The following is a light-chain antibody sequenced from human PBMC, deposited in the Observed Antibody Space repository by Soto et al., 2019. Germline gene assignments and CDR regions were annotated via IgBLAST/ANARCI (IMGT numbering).Light chain of an antibody. CDR3: HQYNSYPRT. J-gene: IGKJ1*01. V-gene: IGKV1-5*03. CDR2: RAS. Sequence: DTEIAQSPSILSASVGDRVTLTCRASQTIYSWLAWYQQKKGQAPRILIHRASTVETGVPSRFSGSGYGSEFTLIISRLQPDDSATYYCHQYNSYPRTFGQGTKVDIK. CDR1: QTIYSW.